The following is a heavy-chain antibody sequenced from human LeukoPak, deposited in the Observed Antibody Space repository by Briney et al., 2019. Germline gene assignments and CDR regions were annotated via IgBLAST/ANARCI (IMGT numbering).Heavy chain of an antibody. CDR3: AKGYYGSGSYGWFDY. J-gene: IGHJ4*02. D-gene: IGHD3-10*01. CDR1: GFTFSSSA. CDR2: ISGSGDRT. Sequence: GGSLRLSCAASGFTFSSSAMSWVRQAPGKGLEWVSTISGSGDRTYYADSMKGRFTISRDNSKNTLFLHMNSLRAEDTAVYSCAKGYYGSGSYGWFDYWGQGTLVTVSS. V-gene: IGHV3-23*01.